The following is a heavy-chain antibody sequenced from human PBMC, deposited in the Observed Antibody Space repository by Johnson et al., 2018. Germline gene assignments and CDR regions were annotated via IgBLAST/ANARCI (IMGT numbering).Heavy chain of an antibody. Sequence: QVQLQESGPGLVKPSETLSLTCTVSGGSISSYYWSWIRQPPGKGLAWIGYIYYSGSTNYNPSLKSRVTISVDTSKNQFSLELSSVTAADTAVYYCSRALKGWGWALEIGGQGTMVTVSS. CDR2: IYYSGST. J-gene: IGHJ3*02. CDR3: SRALKGWGWALEI. V-gene: IGHV4-59*01. D-gene: IGHD6-19*01. CDR1: GGSISSYY.